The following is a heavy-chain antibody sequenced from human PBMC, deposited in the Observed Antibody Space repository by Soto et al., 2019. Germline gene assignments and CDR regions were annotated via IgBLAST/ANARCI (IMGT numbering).Heavy chain of an antibody. CDR2: IKQDGSEK. V-gene: IGHV3-7*05. CDR3: ARDPRYCSGGSCYGFDY. Sequence: GGSLRLSCAASGFTFSSYWMSWVRQAPGKGLEWVANIKQDGSEKYYVDSVKGRFTISRDNAKNSLYLQMNSLRAEDTAVYYCARDPRYCSGGSCYGFDYWGQGTLVTVSS. CDR1: GFTFSSYW. J-gene: IGHJ4*02. D-gene: IGHD2-15*01.